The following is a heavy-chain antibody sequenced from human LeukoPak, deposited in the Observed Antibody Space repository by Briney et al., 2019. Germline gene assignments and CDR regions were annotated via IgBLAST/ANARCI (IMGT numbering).Heavy chain of an antibody. CDR3: ASGVRVPAANGPVVDV. J-gene: IGHJ6*02. V-gene: IGHV1-46*01. CDR1: GYTFTSYY. Sequence: ASVTVSCKASGYTFTSYYMHWVRQAPGQGLEWMGIINPSGGSTSYAQKFQGRVTMTRDTSTSTVYMELSSLRSEDTAVYYCASGVRVPAANGPVVDVWGQGTTVTVSS. CDR2: INPSGGST. D-gene: IGHD2-2*01.